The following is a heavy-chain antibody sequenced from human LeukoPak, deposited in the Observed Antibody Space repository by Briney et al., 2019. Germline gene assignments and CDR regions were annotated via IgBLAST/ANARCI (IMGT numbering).Heavy chain of an antibody. CDR1: GYNFITSG. V-gene: IGHV1-18*01. J-gene: IGHJ4*02. Sequence: GASVKVSCKASGYNFITSGISWVRQAPGRGLEWMGWISNFNGDTKYTQKVEGRVTMTTDTSTSTAYMELRSLRSDDTAVYYCARSKVVVTAIPDYWGQGTLVTVSS. D-gene: IGHD2-21*02. CDR3: ARSKVVVTAIPDY. CDR2: ISNFNGDT.